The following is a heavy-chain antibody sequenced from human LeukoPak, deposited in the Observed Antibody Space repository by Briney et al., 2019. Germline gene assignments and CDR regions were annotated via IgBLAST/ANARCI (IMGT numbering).Heavy chain of an antibody. CDR2: IKQDGSEK. D-gene: IGHD3-3*01. Sequence: GGSLRLSCAASGFTFSSYWMSWVRQAPGKGLEWMANIKQDGSEKYYVDSVKGRFTISRDNAKNSLYLQMNSLRAEDTAVYFCARSTLRFLEWDESYYYMDVWGKGTTVTVSS. CDR3: ARSTLRFLEWDESYYYMDV. V-gene: IGHV3-7*01. J-gene: IGHJ6*03. CDR1: GFTFSSYW.